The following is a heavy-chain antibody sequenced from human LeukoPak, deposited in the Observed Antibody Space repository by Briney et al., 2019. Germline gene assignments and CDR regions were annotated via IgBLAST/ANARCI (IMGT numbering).Heavy chain of an antibody. CDR1: GGSISSYH. CDR3: AREGGLGTTIASDI. J-gene: IGHJ3*02. Sequence: PSETLSLTCTVSGGSISSYHWTWIRQPPGKGLGWIGYIYYSGTTNYNPSLKSRVTISVDTSKNQFSLKLSSVTAADTAVYYCAREGGLGTTIASDIWGQGTMVTVSS. D-gene: IGHD1-26*01. CDR2: IYYSGTT. V-gene: IGHV4-59*01.